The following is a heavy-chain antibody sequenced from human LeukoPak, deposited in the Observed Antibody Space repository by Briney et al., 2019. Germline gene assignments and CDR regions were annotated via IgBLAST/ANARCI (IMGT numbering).Heavy chain of an antibody. CDR2: ISGSGGST. CDR1: GFTFSSYA. D-gene: IGHD5-18*01. V-gene: IGHV3-23*01. J-gene: IGHJ4*02. CDR3: AKDQPSRYTAMMRADDY. Sequence: GGSLRLSCAASGFTFSSYAMSWVRQAPGKGLEWVSAISGSGGSTYYADSVKGRLTISRDNSKNTLYLQMNSLRAEDTAVYYCAKDQPSRYTAMMRADDYWGQGTLVTVSS.